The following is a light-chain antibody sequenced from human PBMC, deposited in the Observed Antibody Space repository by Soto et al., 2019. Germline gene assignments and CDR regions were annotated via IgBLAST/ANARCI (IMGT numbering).Light chain of an antibody. CDR3: AAWDDSLNGVL. V-gene: IGLV1-44*01. CDR2: KNN. CDR1: SSNIGSNT. J-gene: IGLJ2*01. Sequence: QSVLTQPPSASGTPGQRVTISCSGSSSNIGSNTVNWYQHLPGTAPKFRIHKNNQRPSAVPDRFSGSKSGTSASLAISGLQSEDEADYYCAAWDDSLNGVLFGGGTKLTVL.